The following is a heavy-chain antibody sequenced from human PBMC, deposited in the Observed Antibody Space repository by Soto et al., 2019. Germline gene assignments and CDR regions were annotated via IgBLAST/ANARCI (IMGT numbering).Heavy chain of an antibody. CDR2: IYPDDSET. Sequence: GESLKIPCQGSGYTFSTYWIAWVRQMPGRGLEWMGIIYPDDSETRYSSSFQGLVTISVDKSTNSAYVQWSSLKASDTAIYYCARQKGLRRNSVPFDYWGQGTPVTVSS. V-gene: IGHV5-51*01. D-gene: IGHD4-4*01. J-gene: IGHJ4*02. CDR3: ARQKGLRRNSVPFDY. CDR1: GYTFSTYW.